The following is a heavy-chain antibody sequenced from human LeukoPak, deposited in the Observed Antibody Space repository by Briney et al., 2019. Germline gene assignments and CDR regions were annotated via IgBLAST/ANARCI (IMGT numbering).Heavy chain of an antibody. Sequence: EASVKVSCKASGYTFTSYYMHWVRQAPGQGLEWMGIINPSGGSTSYAQKFQGRVTMTRDTSTSTVYMELSSLRSEDTAVYYCAKDPINLSSGQGTGGRYFDYWGQGTLVTVSS. D-gene: IGHD6-19*01. CDR1: GYTFTSYY. J-gene: IGHJ4*02. CDR3: AKDPINLSSGQGTGGRYFDY. V-gene: IGHV1-46*01. CDR2: INPSGGST.